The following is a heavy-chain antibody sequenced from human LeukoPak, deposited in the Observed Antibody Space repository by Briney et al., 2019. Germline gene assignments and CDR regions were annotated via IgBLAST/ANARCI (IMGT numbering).Heavy chain of an antibody. CDR3: ARGSGDDILTGYYFDY. CDR2: IIDSGST. J-gene: IGHJ4*02. D-gene: IGHD3-9*01. Sequence: KASETLSLTCAVSGGSFSGYYWSWIRQPPGKGREWIGEIIDSGSTNYNPSLKSRVTISVDTSKNQFSLKLSSVTAADTAVYYCARGSGDDILTGYYFDYWGQGTLVTVSS. V-gene: IGHV4-34*01. CDR1: GGSFSGYY.